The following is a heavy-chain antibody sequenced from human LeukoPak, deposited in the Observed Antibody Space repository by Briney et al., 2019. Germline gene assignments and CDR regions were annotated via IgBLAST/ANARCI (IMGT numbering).Heavy chain of an antibody. D-gene: IGHD1-26*01. Sequence: GASVKVSFKASGYTFTVYYMHWVRQAPGQGLEWMGWINPNSGGTNYAQKFQGRVTMTRDTSISTAYMELSRLRSDDTAVYYCARQSGTYWGLDYWGQGTLVTIPS. CDR3: ARQSGTYWGLDY. CDR2: INPNSGGT. J-gene: IGHJ4*02. CDR1: GYTFTVYY. V-gene: IGHV1-2*02.